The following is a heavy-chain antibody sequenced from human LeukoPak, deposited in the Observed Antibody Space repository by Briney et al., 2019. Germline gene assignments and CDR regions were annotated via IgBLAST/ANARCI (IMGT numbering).Heavy chain of an antibody. Sequence: PSQTLSLTCTVSGGPISSGDYYWSWIRQPPGKGLEWIGYIYYSGSTNYNPSLKSRVTISVDTSKNQFSLKLSSVTAADTAVYYCARTPYYDFWSGYSFYFDYWGQGTLVTVSS. D-gene: IGHD3-3*01. CDR1: GGPISSGDYY. CDR2: IYYSGST. V-gene: IGHV4-61*08. CDR3: ARTPYYDFWSGYSFYFDY. J-gene: IGHJ4*02.